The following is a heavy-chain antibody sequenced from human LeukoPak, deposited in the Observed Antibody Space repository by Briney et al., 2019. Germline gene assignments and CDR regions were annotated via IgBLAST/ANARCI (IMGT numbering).Heavy chain of an antibody. Sequence: SETLSLTCTVSGGSISSYYWSWIRQPPGKGLEWIGYIYYSGSTNYNPSLKSRVTISVDTSKNQFPLKLSSVTAADTAVYYCARRPAARGFDPWGQGTLVTVSS. CDR2: IYYSGST. V-gene: IGHV4-59*01. J-gene: IGHJ5*02. D-gene: IGHD2-2*01. CDR1: GGSISSYY. CDR3: ARRPAARGFDP.